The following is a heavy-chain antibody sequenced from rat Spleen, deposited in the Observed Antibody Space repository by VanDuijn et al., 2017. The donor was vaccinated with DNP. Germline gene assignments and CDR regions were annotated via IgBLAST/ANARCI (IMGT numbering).Heavy chain of an antibody. CDR3: ARWNSGHFDY. Sequence: EVQLVESGGGLVQPGRSLKLSCAASGFSFSYYYMAWVRQAPTKGLEWVAYIRYDGGSTYYGDSVKGRFTISRDNAKNTLYLQMNSLRSEDMATYYCARWNSGHFDYWGQGVMVTVSS. J-gene: IGHJ2*01. CDR2: IRYDGGST. D-gene: IGHD4-3*01. V-gene: IGHV5-22*01. CDR1: GFSFSYYY.